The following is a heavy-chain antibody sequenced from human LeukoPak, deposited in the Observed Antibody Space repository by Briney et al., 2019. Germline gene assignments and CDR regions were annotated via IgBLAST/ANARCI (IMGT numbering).Heavy chain of an antibody. CDR1: GYTFTSYY. D-gene: IGHD1-26*01. J-gene: IGHJ1*01. V-gene: IGHV1-46*01. CDR3: ARDVGATASRSVYFQH. Sequence: GASVKVSCTASGYTFTSYYMHWVRQAPGQGLEWMGIINPSGGSTSYAQKFQGRVTMTRDTSTSTVYMELSSLRSEDTAVYYCARDVGATASRSVYFQHWGQGTLVTVSS. CDR2: INPSGGST.